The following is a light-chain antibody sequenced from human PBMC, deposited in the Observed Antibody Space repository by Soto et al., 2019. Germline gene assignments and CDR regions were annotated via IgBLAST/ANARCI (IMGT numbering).Light chain of an antibody. CDR3: SSYTSSSSVI. CDR1: SSDVGAYNY. Sequence: QSVLTQPASVSGSPGQSIAISCTGTSSDVGAYNYVSWYQQHPGKAPKLMIYDVNHRPSGVSDRFSGSKSGNTASLTISGLQAEDEADYYCSSYTSSSSVIFGGGTKLTVL. V-gene: IGLV2-14*01. CDR2: DVN. J-gene: IGLJ2*01.